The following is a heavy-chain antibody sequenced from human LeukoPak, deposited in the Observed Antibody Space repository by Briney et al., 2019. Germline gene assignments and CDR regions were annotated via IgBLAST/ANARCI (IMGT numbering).Heavy chain of an antibody. J-gene: IGHJ4*02. Sequence: PGGSLRLSCAASGFTFSNYAMTWVRQAPGKGLEWVSGISGRGDSTYDADSVKGRFTISRDNSKNTLYLQMNSLRAEDTAVYYCARDDFDVVVVAASWGQGTLVTVSS. V-gene: IGHV3-23*01. CDR1: GFTFSNYA. CDR3: ARDDFDVVVVAAS. D-gene: IGHD2-15*01. CDR2: ISGRGDST.